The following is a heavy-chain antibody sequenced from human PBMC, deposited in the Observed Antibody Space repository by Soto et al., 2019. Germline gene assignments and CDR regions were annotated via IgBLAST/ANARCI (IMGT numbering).Heavy chain of an antibody. Sequence: GGSLRLSCAASGFTFSSYSMNWVRQAPGKGLEWVSSISSSSSYIYYADSVKGRFTISRDNAKNSLYLQMNSLGAEDTAVYYCARDSLYYYYGMDVWGQGTTVTVSS. J-gene: IGHJ6*02. V-gene: IGHV3-21*01. CDR2: ISSSSSYI. CDR1: GFTFSSYS. CDR3: ARDSLYYYYGMDV.